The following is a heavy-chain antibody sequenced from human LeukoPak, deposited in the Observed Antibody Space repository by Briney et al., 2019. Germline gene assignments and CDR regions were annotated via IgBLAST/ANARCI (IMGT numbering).Heavy chain of an antibody. Sequence: ASVKVSCKASGYTFTSCDINWVRQATGQGLEWMGWMNPNNGNTGYAQKFQGRVTMTRSTSISTAYMELSSLSSEDTAVYYCARRVGYCSGGSCYRPFDYWGQGTLVTVSS. CDR2: MNPNNGNT. J-gene: IGHJ4*02. V-gene: IGHV1-8*01. CDR1: GYTFTSCD. D-gene: IGHD2-15*01. CDR3: ARRVGYCSGGSCYRPFDY.